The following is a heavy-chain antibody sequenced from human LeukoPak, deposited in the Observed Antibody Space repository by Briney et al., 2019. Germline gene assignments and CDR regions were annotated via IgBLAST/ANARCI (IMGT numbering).Heavy chain of an antibody. CDR2: IYSSGTT. Sequence: PSETLSLTCTVSGGFISNYYWSWIRQPAGKGLEWIGRIYSSGTTKYNPSLESRVTISVDTSKNQFFLILSSVTAADTALYYCARHSGYYIDYWGQGTLVTVSS. V-gene: IGHV4-4*07. CDR3: ARHSGYYIDY. CDR1: GGFISNYY. D-gene: IGHD3-3*01. J-gene: IGHJ4*02.